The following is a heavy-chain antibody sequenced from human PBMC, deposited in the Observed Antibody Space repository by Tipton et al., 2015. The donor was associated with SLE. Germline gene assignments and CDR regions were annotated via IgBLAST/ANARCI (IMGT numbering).Heavy chain of an antibody. J-gene: IGHJ5*02. Sequence: TLSLTCTVSGGFISSGSYYWSWIRQPAGKGLEWIGRIYSSGSTNENLSLKSRVTISVDTSKNQFSLKLSSVTAADTAVYYCGRQEWVTKPNGVDPWGQGTLVTVSS. CDR3: GRQEWVTKPNGVDP. CDR2: IYSSGST. CDR1: GGFISSGSYY. D-gene: IGHD2-8*01. V-gene: IGHV4-61*02.